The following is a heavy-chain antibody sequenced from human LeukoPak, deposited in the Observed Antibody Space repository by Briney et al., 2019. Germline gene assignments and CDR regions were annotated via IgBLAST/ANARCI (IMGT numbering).Heavy chain of an antibody. J-gene: IGHJ5*02. Sequence: SETLSLTCAVYGGSLSGYYWSWIRQPPAKGLEWIGEINHSGSTNYNPSLKSRVTISVDTSKNQFSLKLSSATAADTAVYYCARVPKLLNHNWFDPWGQGTLVTVSS. V-gene: IGHV4-34*01. CDR2: INHSGST. CDR1: GGSLSGYY. CDR3: ARVPKLLNHNWFDP. D-gene: IGHD1-14*01.